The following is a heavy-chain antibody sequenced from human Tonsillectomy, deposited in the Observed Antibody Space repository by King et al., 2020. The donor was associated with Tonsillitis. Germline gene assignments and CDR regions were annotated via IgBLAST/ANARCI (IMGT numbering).Heavy chain of an antibody. Sequence: QLQESGPGLVEPSETLSLTCTVSGGSVSSGSYYWSWIRQPPGKGLEWIGYIYYSGSTTYNPSLKSRVTISVDTSKNQFSLKLSSVTAADTAVYYCARHPFTMIAFGAFDIWGHGTMVTVSS. CDR3: ARHPFTMIAFGAFDI. V-gene: IGHV4-61*01. J-gene: IGHJ3*02. D-gene: IGHD3-22*01. CDR2: IYYSGST. CDR1: GGSVSSGSYY.